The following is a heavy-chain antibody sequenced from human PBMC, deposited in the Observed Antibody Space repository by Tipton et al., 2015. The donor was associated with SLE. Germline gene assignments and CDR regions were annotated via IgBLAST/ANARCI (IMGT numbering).Heavy chain of an antibody. Sequence: TLSLTCAVSGYSISSGYYWGWIRQPPGKGLEWIGEINHSGSTNYNPSLKSRVTISVDTSKNQFSLQLNSVTPEDTAAYYCARDIVVVTAPPCDAFDIWGQGTMVTVSS. CDR1: GYSISSGYY. D-gene: IGHD2-21*02. V-gene: IGHV4-38-2*02. CDR2: INHSGST. J-gene: IGHJ3*02. CDR3: ARDIVVVTAPPCDAFDI.